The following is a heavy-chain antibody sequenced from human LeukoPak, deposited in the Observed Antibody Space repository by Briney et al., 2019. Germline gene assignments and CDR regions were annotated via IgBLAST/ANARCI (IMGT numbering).Heavy chain of an antibody. D-gene: IGHD6-19*01. Sequence: GGSLRLSCAASGFTVSSNYMSWIRQAPGKGLEWVSHITGSGDHSYYTDSVKGRFTLSRDNSKNTLFLQMDSLRAEDTAVYYCTRDEGMVAGIWRALDNWGQGTMVSVSS. CDR1: GFTVSSNY. J-gene: IGHJ3*02. CDR3: TRDEGMVAGIWRALDN. V-gene: IGHV3-23*01. CDR2: ITGSGDHS.